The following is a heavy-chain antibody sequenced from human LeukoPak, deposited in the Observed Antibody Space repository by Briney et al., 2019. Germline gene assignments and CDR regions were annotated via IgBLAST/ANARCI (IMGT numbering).Heavy chain of an antibody. J-gene: IGHJ4*02. CDR3: ARRIISDY. CDR2: LNPHSGNT. V-gene: IGHV1-8*02. D-gene: IGHD3-10*01. Sequence: ASVKVSCKASGYTFTGYYMHWVRQAPGQGLEWMGGLNPHSGNTGYAQKFQGRVTMTRNTSISTAYMELSSLRSDDTAVYYCARRIISDYWGQGSLVTVSS. CDR1: GYTFTGYY.